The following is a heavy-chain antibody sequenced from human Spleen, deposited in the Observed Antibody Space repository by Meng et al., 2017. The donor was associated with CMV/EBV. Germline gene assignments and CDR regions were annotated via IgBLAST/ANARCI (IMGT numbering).Heavy chain of an antibody. J-gene: IGHJ4*02. Sequence: QAQLEESGPGRVQPSGTLSLTCTVSGGSSSSYYWSWIRQPAGKGLEWIGRIYTSGSTNYNPSLKSRVTMSVDTSKNQFSLKLSSVTAADTAVYYCAREGLETLFDYWGQGTLVTVSS. CDR1: GGSSSSYY. D-gene: IGHD5-12*01. V-gene: IGHV4-4*07. CDR3: AREGLETLFDY. CDR2: IYTSGST.